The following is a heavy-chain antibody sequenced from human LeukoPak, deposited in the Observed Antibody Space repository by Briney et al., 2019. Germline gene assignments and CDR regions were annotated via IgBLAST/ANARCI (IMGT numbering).Heavy chain of an antibody. J-gene: IGHJ4*02. Sequence: GGSLRLSCAASGFTFSNYAMSWVRQAPGKGLEWVSFISGSGARTYYADSVKGRFTVSRDNSKNMVFLQMNSLRAEDTAIYYCAKDDAYLQYDDWGQGTLVTVSS. V-gene: IGHV3-23*01. CDR2: ISGSGART. D-gene: IGHD5-24*01. CDR3: AKDDAYLQYDD. CDR1: GFTFSNYA.